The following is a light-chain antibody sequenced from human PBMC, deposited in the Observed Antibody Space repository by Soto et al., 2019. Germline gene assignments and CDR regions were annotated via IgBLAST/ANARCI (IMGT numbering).Light chain of an antibody. J-gene: IGLJ1*01. CDR3: CSYVGATTYV. V-gene: IGLV2-23*01. CDR1: SSDVGTYDL. CDR2: EAT. Sequence: QSALTQPASVSGSPGQSITISCTGSSSDVGTYDLVSWYQHHPGAAPKLMIYEATRRPSGISNRFSGSNSGSTASLTISGLQAEDEADYYCCSYVGATTYVFGTGTKVTVL.